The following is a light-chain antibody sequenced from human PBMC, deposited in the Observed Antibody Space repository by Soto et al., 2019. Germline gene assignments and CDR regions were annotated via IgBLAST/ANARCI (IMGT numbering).Light chain of an antibody. CDR2: DVS. CDR1: SSDAGGYNY. Sequence: QSVLTQPASVSGSPGQSITISCTGTSSDAGGYNYVSWYQQHPGKAPKFMIYDVSNRPSGVSNRFSGSKSGNTASLTISGLQAEDEADYYCSSYTSSSTLYVFGTGTKVTVL. CDR3: SSYTSSSTLYV. J-gene: IGLJ1*01. V-gene: IGLV2-14*01.